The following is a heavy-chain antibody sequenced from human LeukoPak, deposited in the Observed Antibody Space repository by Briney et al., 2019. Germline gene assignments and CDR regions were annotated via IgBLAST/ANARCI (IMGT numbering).Heavy chain of an antibody. CDR3: AKPPPEHQLPSYYFDY. V-gene: IGHV3-23*01. CDR1: GFTFSSYA. J-gene: IGHJ4*02. CDR2: ISGSGGST. Sequence: GRSLRLSCAASGFTFSSYAMSWVRQAPGKGLEWVSAISGSGGSTYYADSVKGRFTISRDNSKNTLYLQMNSLRAEDTAVYYCAKPPPEHQLPSYYFDYWGQGTLVTVSS. D-gene: IGHD2-2*01.